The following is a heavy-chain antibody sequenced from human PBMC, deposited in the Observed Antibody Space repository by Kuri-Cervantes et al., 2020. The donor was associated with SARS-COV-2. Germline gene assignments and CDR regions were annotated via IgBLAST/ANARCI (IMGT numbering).Heavy chain of an antibody. CDR2: IYHSGST. Sequence: ESLKISCAVSGYSISSGYYWGWIRQPPGKGLEWIGSIYHSGSTHYNPSLKSRVTISVDASKNQFSLKLSSVTAADTAVYYCARLTTSYFDYWGQGTLVTVSS. J-gene: IGHJ4*02. CDR1: GYSISSGYY. V-gene: IGHV4-38-2*01. D-gene: IGHD4-11*01. CDR3: ARLTTSYFDY.